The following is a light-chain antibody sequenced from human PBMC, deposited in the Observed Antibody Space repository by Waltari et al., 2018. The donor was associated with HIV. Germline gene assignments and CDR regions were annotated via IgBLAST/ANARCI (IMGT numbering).Light chain of an antibody. CDR3: QQRSNWPIT. V-gene: IGKV3-11*01. CDR2: DAS. Sequence: EIVLTQSPATLSLSPGERATLSCRASQSVSSYLAWYQQKPCQAPRLLMYDASNRSTGIPARFSGSGSGTDFTLTISGLEPEDFAVYYCQQRSNWPITFGQGTRLEIK. CDR1: QSVSSY. J-gene: IGKJ5*01.